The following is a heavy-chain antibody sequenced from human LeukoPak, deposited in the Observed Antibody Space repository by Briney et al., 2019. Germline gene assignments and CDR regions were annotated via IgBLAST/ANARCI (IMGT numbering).Heavy chain of an antibody. V-gene: IGHV3-9*01. CDR1: GFTFGTYA. D-gene: IGHD2-15*01. Sequence: GRSLRLSCAASGFTFGTYAMHWVRQAPGKGLEWVSGISRDSGNTHYADSVKGRFTISRDNAKNSLYLQMNSLRVEDTALYYCAKSGQYCSGGSCQNWFDPWGQGTLVTVSS. J-gene: IGHJ5*02. CDR2: ISRDSGNT. CDR3: AKSGQYCSGGSCQNWFDP.